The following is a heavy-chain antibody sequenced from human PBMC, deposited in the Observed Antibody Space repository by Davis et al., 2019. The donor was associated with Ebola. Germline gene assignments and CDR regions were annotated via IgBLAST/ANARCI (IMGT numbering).Heavy chain of an antibody. J-gene: IGHJ4*02. CDR2: IYDQST. CDR1: GFTVSSNH. D-gene: IGHD6-19*01. CDR3: ATTQWLREFDN. V-gene: IGHV3-53*05. Sequence: ESLKISCAASGFTVSSNHMSWVRHAPGKGLEWVSVIYDQSTAYADSVRGRFIISRDKSNNTLYLEMNSLRVDDTAVYYCATTQWLREFDNWGQGTLVTVSS.